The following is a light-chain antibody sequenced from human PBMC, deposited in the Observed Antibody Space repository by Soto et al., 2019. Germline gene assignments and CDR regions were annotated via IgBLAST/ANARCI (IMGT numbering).Light chain of an antibody. CDR1: SSNIGAGFD. Sequence: QSVLTQPPSVSGAPGQRLTISCAGTSSNIGAGFDVHWYQQLPGTAPKLLIFGNTNRPSGVPDRFSGSKSGSSASLAITGLQAEDESEYYCQSYDSSLTGSVFGGGTKLTVL. CDR2: GNT. V-gene: IGLV1-40*01. CDR3: QSYDSSLTGSV. J-gene: IGLJ3*02.